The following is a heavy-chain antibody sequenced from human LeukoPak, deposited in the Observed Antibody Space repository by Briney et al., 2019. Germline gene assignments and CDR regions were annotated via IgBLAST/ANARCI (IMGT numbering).Heavy chain of an antibody. CDR3: ARDYARSDYGDYVRSTPSGMDV. CDR1: GFTFSSYG. CDR2: IWYDGSNK. D-gene: IGHD4-17*01. V-gene: IGHV3-33*01. Sequence: GRSLRLSCAASGFTFSSYGMHWVRQAPGKGREWVAVIWYDGSNKYYADSVKGRFTISRDNSKNTLYPQMNSLRAEDTAAYYCARDYARSDYGDYVRSTPSGMDVWGQGTTVTVSS. J-gene: IGHJ6*02.